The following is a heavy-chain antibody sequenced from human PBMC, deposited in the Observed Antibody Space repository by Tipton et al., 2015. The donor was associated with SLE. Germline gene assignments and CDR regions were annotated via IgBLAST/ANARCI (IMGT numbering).Heavy chain of an antibody. CDR3: ARDLGSSGSFDY. J-gene: IGHJ4*02. D-gene: IGHD6-13*01. V-gene: IGHV4-39*07. CDR1: GGSISSSRYY. Sequence: TLSLTCTVSGGSISSSRYYWGWIRQPPGKGLEWIGSIYHSGTAYYNPPLKSRFTISVDTSKNQISLKLSSVTAADTAVYYCARDLGSSGSFDYWGQGTLVTVSS. CDR2: IYHSGTA.